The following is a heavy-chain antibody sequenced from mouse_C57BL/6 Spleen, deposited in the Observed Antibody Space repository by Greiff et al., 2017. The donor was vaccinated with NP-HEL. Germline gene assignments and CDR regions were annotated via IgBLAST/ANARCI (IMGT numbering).Heavy chain of an antibody. CDR3: ASDYYCSTPAY. CDR2: IYPGDGDT. Sequence: VQLQQSGPELVKPGASVKISCKASGYAFSSSWMNWVKQRPGKGLEWIGRIYPGDGDTNYNGKFKGKATLTADKSSSTAYMQLSSLTSADSAVYFCASDYYCSTPAYWGQGTLVTVSA. D-gene: IGHD1-1*01. J-gene: IGHJ3*01. CDR1: GYAFSSSW. V-gene: IGHV1-82*01.